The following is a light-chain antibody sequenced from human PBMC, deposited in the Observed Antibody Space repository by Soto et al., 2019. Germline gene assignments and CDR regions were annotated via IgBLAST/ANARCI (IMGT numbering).Light chain of an antibody. CDR3: CSFSSITTRI. Sequence: QSALTQPASVSGSPGQSITISCTGTSSDVGGYDYVSWYQQHPGKAPKLMIYDVTNRPSGVSTRFSASKSGNTASLTISGLQAEDEADYYCCSFSSITTRIFGGWTKLTVL. CDR1: SSDVGGYDY. J-gene: IGLJ2*01. V-gene: IGLV2-14*03. CDR2: DVT.